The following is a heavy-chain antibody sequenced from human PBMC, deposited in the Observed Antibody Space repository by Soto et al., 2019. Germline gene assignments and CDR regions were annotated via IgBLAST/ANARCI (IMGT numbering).Heavy chain of an antibody. CDR2: MLYSGLT. V-gene: IGHV4-39*01. J-gene: IGHJ6*02. Sequence: SETLCLTCSVSGYSVSSSDYYWAWIRQPPGKGLEWIGSMLYSGLTYYNPSLKSRVTLSVDTSKNQFSVRLNSVTASDTAVYYCAPLSVSLSGPYGIHFRGQGTTVTVSS. D-gene: IGHD2-15*01. CDR3: APLSVSLSGPYGIHF. CDR1: GYSVSSSDYY.